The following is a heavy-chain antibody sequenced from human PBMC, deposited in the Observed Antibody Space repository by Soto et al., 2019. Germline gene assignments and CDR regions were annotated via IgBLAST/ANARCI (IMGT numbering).Heavy chain of an antibody. CDR3: AREVNGYDNRCGLLFCASSTPIYGMDV. CDR1: GFTFSSYG. CDR2: IWYDGSNK. Sequence: GGSLRLSCAASGFTFSSYGMHWVRQAPGKGLEWVAVIWYDGSNKYYADSVKGRFTISRDNSKNTLYLQMNSLRAEDTAVYYCAREVNGYDNRCGLLFCASSTPIYGMDVWGQGTTVTVSS. V-gene: IGHV3-33*01. J-gene: IGHJ6*02. D-gene: IGHD5-12*01.